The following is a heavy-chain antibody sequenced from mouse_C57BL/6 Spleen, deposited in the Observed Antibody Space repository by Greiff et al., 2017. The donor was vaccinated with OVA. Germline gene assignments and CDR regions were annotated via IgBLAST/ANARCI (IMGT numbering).Heavy chain of an antibody. J-gene: IGHJ4*01. Sequence: VKLQQPGAELVKPGASVKLSCKASGYTFTSYWMQWVKQRPGQGLEWIGEIDPSDSYTNYNQKFKGKATLTVDTSSSTAYMQLSSLTSEDSAVYYCARPFVDYGYSTGGAYAMDDWGQGTSVTVSS. D-gene: IGHD2-2*01. V-gene: IGHV1-50*01. CDR3: ARPFVDYGYSTGGAYAMDD. CDR1: GYTFTSYW. CDR2: IDPSDSYT.